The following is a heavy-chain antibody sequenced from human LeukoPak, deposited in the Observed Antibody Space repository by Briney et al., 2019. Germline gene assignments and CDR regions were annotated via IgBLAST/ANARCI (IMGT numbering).Heavy chain of an antibody. CDR1: GGSISSYY. J-gene: IGHJ6*04. V-gene: IGHV4-59*01. CDR3: ARAATQEIYGDYPNPYYYYYGMDV. D-gene: IGHD4-17*01. Sequence: SETLSLTCTVSGGSISSYYWSWIRQPPGKGLEWIGYIYYSWSTNYNPSLKSRVTISVDTSKNQFSLKLSSVTAADTAVYYCARAATQEIYGDYPNPYYYYYGMDVWGKGTTVTVSS. CDR2: IYYSWST.